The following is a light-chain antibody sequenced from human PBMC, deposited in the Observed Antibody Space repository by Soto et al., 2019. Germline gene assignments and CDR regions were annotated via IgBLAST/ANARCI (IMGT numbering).Light chain of an antibody. CDR1: SSNIGAGYD. CDR2: GNS. Sequence: VLTQPPSVSGAPGQRVTISCTGSSSNIGAGYDVHWYQQLPGTAPKLLIYGNSNRPSGVPDRFSGSKSGTSASLAITGLQAEDEADYYCQSYDSSLSGYVFGTGTKVTVL. J-gene: IGLJ1*01. CDR3: QSYDSSLSGYV. V-gene: IGLV1-40*01.